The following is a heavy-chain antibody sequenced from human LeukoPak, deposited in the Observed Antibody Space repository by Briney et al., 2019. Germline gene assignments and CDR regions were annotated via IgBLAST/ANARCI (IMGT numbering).Heavy chain of an antibody. D-gene: IGHD1-14*01. CDR1: GFTFTSYG. J-gene: IGHJ4*02. V-gene: IGHV3-21*04. Sequence: GWSLRLSCAASGFTFTSYGMTWVRQAQGKGLEWVSSITSSSSYIYYADSVKGRFTISRDNSKNTLYLQMTSLRAEDTAFYYCARDHLTGTFGLTRTHDFWGQGTLVTVSS. CDR2: ITSSSSYI. CDR3: ARDHLTGTFGLTRTHDF.